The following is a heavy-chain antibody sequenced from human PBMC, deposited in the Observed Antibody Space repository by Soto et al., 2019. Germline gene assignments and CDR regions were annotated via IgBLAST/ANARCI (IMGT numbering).Heavy chain of an antibody. Sequence: QLQLQESGPGLVKPSETLSLTCTVSGGSISSSSYYWGWIRQPPGKGLEWIGSIYYSGSTYYNPSLKSRVPISVHTSXXQXSXXLSSVTAADTAVYYCARQYYDYVWGSYRYPNWFDPWGQGTLVTVSS. V-gene: IGHV4-39*01. CDR2: IYYSGST. CDR3: ARQYYDYVWGSYRYPNWFDP. D-gene: IGHD3-16*02. CDR1: GGSISSSSYY. J-gene: IGHJ5*02.